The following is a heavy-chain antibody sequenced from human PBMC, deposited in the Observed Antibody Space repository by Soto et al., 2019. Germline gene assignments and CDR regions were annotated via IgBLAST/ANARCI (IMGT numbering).Heavy chain of an antibody. CDR1: GDSVSSNSAA. D-gene: IGHD1-26*01. J-gene: IGHJ6*02. CDR2: TYYRSKWYN. V-gene: IGHV6-1*01. CDR3: ARDSGSYYRGHYYYYGMDV. Sequence: SQTLSLTCAISGDSVSSNSAAWNWIRQSPSRGLEWLGRTYYRSKWYNDYAVSVKSRITINPGTSKNQFSLQLNSVTPEDTAVYYCARDSGSYYRGHYYYYGMDVWGQGTTVTVSS.